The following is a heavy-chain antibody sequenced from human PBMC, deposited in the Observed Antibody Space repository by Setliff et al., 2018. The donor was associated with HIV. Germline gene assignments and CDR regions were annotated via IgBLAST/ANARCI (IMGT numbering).Heavy chain of an antibody. CDR1: GGSFSGYY. D-gene: IGHD6-19*01. CDR2: INHSGVT. J-gene: IGHJ4*02. V-gene: IGHV4-34*01. CDR3: ATGLTVAPDY. Sequence: PSETLSLTCAVYGGSFSGYYWSWIRQPPGKGLEWIGEINHSGVTNYNPSLKSRLTISVDTSKNQFSLRLRSVTAADTAVYYCATGLTVAPDYWGQGSLVTVSS.